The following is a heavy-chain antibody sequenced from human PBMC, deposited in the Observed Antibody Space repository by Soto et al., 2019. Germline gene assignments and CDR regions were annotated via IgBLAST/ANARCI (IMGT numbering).Heavy chain of an antibody. J-gene: IGHJ6*02. Sequence: QGHLVQSEAEVKKPGASVKVSCKASGYTFTRYGISWVRQAPGQGLEWMGWISGYNGDTNYAQKFQDRVSMTIDTSTGTAYMELRSLTSAATAIYYCAKNGQPPYYYYGLDVWGQGTKVTVSS. D-gene: IGHD2-8*01. CDR2: ISGYNGDT. CDR1: GYTFTRYG. V-gene: IGHV1-18*01. CDR3: AKNGQPPYYYYGLDV.